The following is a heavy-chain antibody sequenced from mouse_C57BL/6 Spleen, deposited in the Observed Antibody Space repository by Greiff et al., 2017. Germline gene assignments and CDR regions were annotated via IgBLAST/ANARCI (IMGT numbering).Heavy chain of an antibody. CDR2: IYPRSGNT. J-gene: IGHJ2*01. D-gene: IGHD1-1*01. Sequence: VQLVESGAELARPGASVKLSCKASGYTFTSYGISWVKQRTGQGLEWIGEIYPRSGNTYYNEKFKGKATLTADKSSSTAYMELRSLTSEDSAVYFCARNLYYGSSPDYWGQGTTLTVSS. CDR3: ARNLYYGSSPDY. CDR1: GYTFTSYG. V-gene: IGHV1-81*01.